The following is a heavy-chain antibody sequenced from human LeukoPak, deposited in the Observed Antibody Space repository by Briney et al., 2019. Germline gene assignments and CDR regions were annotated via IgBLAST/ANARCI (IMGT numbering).Heavy chain of an antibody. Sequence: PGGSLRLSCAASGFIFSSYAMSWVRPAPGKGLEWVSTISGSGAYTYYAGSAKGRFTISRNNSKNTLYLQMNSLRAEDTAVYYCAKYFASGSYYKLPHWGQGTLVTDSS. V-gene: IGHV3-23*01. CDR1: GFIFSSYA. D-gene: IGHD3-10*01. CDR3: AKYFASGSYYKLPH. J-gene: IGHJ1*01. CDR2: ISGSGAYT.